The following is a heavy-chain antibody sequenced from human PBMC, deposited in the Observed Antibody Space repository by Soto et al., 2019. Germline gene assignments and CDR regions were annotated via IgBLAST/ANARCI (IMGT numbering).Heavy chain of an antibody. Sequence: QVQLVQSGAEVKKPGASVKVSCKASGYTFTTYDITWVRQAPGQGLEWMGWITAYNGNTNYAQKLQGRVTMTTDTSTSTAYMELRSLRSDDTAMYYCATGRIVGATSPWVTWGQGAPVTV. V-gene: IGHV1-18*01. D-gene: IGHD1-26*01. CDR1: GYTFTTYD. CDR3: ATGRIVGATSPWVT. CDR2: ITAYNGNT. J-gene: IGHJ5*02.